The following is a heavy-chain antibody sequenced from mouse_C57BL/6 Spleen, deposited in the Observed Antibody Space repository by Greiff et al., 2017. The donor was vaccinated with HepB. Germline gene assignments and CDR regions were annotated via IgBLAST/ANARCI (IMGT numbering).Heavy chain of an antibody. D-gene: IGHD2-2*01. J-gene: IGHJ3*01. CDR3: ARLTMVTTRIAY. CDR1: GYTFTSYW. CDR2: IDPSDSYT. V-gene: IGHV1-59*01. Sequence: QVQLQQPGAELVRPGTSVKLSCKASGYTFTSYWMHWVKQRPGQGLEWIGVIDPSDSYTNYNQKFKGKATLTVDTSSSTAYMQLSSLTSEDSAVYYCARLTMVTTRIAYWGQGTLVTVSA.